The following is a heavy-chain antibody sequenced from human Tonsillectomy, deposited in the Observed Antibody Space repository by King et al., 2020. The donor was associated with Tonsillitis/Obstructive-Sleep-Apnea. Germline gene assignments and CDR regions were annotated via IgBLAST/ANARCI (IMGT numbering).Heavy chain of an antibody. CDR2: ISSSSSYT. CDR3: ARDPTDYYASGNYYFDY. CDR1: GFTLSDFY. V-gene: IGHV3-11*05. Sequence: QLVESGGGLVKPGGSLRLSCAASGFTLSDFYMSWIRQAPGKGLEWVSYISSSSSYTSYADSVKGRFTISRDNAKNSLYLQMNSLRAEDTAVYYCARDPTDYYASGNYYFDYWGQGTLVTVSS. J-gene: IGHJ4*02. D-gene: IGHD3-10*01.